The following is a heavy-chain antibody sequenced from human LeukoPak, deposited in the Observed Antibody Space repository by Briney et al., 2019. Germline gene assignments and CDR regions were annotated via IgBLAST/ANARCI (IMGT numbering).Heavy chain of an antibody. CDR2: ISDSGGCT. V-gene: IGHV3-23*01. CDR3: AKRTIDY. D-gene: IGHD3/OR15-3a*01. J-gene: IGHJ4*02. Sequence: PGGSLRLSCAASGFTFTSYAMSWVRQAPGKGLEWVSTISDSGGCTYYADSVKGRFTISRDNSKNTLYLQMNSLRVEDTAVYYCAKRTIDYWGQGTLVTVSS. CDR1: GFTFTSYA.